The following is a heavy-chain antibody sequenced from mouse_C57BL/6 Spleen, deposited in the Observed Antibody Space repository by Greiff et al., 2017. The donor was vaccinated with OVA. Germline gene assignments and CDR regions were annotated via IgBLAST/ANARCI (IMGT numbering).Heavy chain of an antibody. D-gene: IGHD2-1*01. CDR3: ARYYYGNYFDY. CDR2: IYPGDGDT. CDR1: GYAFSSSW. J-gene: IGHJ2*01. Sequence: VQGVESGPELVKPGASVKISCKASGYAFSSSWMNWVKQRPGKGLEWIGRIYPGDGDTNYNGKFKGKATLTADKSSSTAYMQLSSLTSEDSAVYFCARYYYGNYFDYWGQGTTLTVSS. V-gene: IGHV1-82*01.